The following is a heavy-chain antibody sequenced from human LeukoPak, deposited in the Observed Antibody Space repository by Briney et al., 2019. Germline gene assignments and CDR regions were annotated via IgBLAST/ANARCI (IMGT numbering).Heavy chain of an antibody. CDR1: GFTFSTYA. CDR2: ISGGGGNT. J-gene: IGHJ5*02. V-gene: IGHV3-23*01. D-gene: IGHD3-3*01. Sequence: GGSLRLSCAASGFTFSTYAMSWVRKAPGKGLEGVSVISGGGGNTYYADSVKGRFTISRDNSKNTLYLQMNSLRAGDTAVYYCANEEDDIWSGHFCSWSQGTLVTVSS. CDR3: ANEEDDIWSGHFCS.